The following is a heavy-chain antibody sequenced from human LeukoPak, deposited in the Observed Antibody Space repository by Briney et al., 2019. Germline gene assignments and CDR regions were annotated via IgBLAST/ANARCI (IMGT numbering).Heavy chain of an antibody. D-gene: IGHD4-17*01. V-gene: IGHV1-8*01. CDR2: MNPAGDNA. Sequence: APVKVSCTASGYTFTNYYISWVRQATGQGLEWMGWMNPAGDNAGYAQKFQGRMTLTRDASVSTVYMELSSLRSEDTAVYYCARGAVTTAVHWHFSLWGRGTLVTVSS. CDR1: GYTFTNYY. J-gene: IGHJ2*01. CDR3: ARGAVTTAVHWHFSL.